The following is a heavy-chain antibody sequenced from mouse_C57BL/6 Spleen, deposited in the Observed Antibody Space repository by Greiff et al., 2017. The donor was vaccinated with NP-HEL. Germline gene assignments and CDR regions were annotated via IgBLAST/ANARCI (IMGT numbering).Heavy chain of an antibody. D-gene: IGHD4-1*01. Sequence: QVQLQQPGAELVKPGASVKLSCRASGYTFTSYWMHWVKQRPGRGLEWIGMIDPNSAGSKYNEKFKTKATLTVDTPSSTAYMQLSSLTSEDAAVYYCARSLTGFDYGGQGTTLLASP. V-gene: IGHV1-72*01. J-gene: IGHJ2*01. CDR2: IDPNSAGS. CDR3: ARSLTGFDY. CDR1: GYTFTSYW.